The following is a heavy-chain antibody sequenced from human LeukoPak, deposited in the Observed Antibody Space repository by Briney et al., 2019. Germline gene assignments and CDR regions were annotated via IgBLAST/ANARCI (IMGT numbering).Heavy chain of an antibody. D-gene: IGHD3-10*01. J-gene: IGHJ6*02. V-gene: IGHV3-7*01. CDR1: GFTFNSYL. CDR2: IKQDGSEK. Sequence: GGSLRLSCAASGFTFNSYLMSWVRQAPGKGLEWVANIKQDGSEKYYVDSVKGRFTISRDNAKNSLYLQMNSLRAEDTAVYYCARDDYYGSGSYSVLIYYYGMDVWGQGTTVTVSS. CDR3: ARDDYYGSGSYSVLIYYYGMDV.